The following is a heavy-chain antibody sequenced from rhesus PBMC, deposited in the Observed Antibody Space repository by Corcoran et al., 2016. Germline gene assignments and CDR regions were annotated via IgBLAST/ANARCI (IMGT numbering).Heavy chain of an antibody. J-gene: IGHJ5-2*02. D-gene: IGHD4-23*01. V-gene: IGHV4S7*01. Sequence: QVQLQESGPGLVKPSETLSLTCAVSGGSISSGYGWSWIRQPPGKGLEWIGHIYGSIGSTYYNPSLKSRVTISKDTSKNQFSLKLSSGTAADTAVYYCATNTFTYNSLDVWGRGVLVTVSS. CDR3: ATNTFTYNSLDV. CDR2: IYGSIGST. CDR1: GGSISSGYG.